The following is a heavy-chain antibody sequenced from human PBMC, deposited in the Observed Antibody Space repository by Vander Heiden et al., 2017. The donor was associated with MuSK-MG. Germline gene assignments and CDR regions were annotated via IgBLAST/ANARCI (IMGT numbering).Heavy chain of an antibody. V-gene: IGHV3-21*01. Sequence: EVQLVESGGGLVKPGGSLRLSWAASGFTFSRYSMNWVRQAPGQGLELVSSISCSISYIYYADSVKGRFTISRDNAKNSLYLQMNSLRAEDTAVYYCANYCYDGLDYYYYGMDVWGQGTTVTVSS. CDR1: GFTFSRYS. J-gene: IGHJ6*01. D-gene: IGHD5-18*01. CDR2: ISCSISYI. CDR3: ANYCYDGLDYYYYGMDV.